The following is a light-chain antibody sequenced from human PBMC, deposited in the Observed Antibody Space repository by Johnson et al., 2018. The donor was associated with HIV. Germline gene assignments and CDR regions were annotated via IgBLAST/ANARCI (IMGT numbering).Light chain of an antibody. CDR1: SSNIGNNY. Sequence: QSVLTQPPSVSAAPGQKVTISCSGSSSNIGNNYVSWYQQLPGTAPKLLIYDNNKRPSGIPDRFSGSKSGTSATLGITGLQTGDEADYYCGTWDSSLSGYVCGTGDKCTVL. CDR2: DNN. J-gene: IGLJ1*01. CDR3: GTWDSSLSGYV. V-gene: IGLV1-51*01.